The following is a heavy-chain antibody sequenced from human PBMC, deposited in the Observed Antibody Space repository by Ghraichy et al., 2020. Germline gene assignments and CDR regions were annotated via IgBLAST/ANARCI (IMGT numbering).Heavy chain of an antibody. Sequence: SQTLSLTCAVSGYSISSGYYWGWIRQPPGKGLEWIGSIYHSGSTYYNPSLKSRVTISVDTSKNQFSLKLSSVTAADTAVYYCAIRITMVRGVITNFDYWGQGTLVTVSS. CDR1: GYSISSGYY. CDR3: AIRITMVRGVITNFDY. V-gene: IGHV4-38-2*01. D-gene: IGHD3-10*01. CDR2: IYHSGST. J-gene: IGHJ4*02.